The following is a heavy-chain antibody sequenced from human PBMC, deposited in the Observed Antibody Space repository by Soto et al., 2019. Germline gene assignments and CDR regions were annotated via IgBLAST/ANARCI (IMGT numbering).Heavy chain of an antibody. D-gene: IGHD1-1*01. Sequence: SQTLSLTCVISGDSVSSNSVAWNWIRQSPSRGLEWLGRTYYRSKWFHDFAISVNTRITINPDTSKNQFSLHLHSVTLDDTAVYYCARDNLDNRYFDLWGRGTLVTVSS. CDR3: ARDNLDNRYFDL. V-gene: IGHV6-1*01. CDR1: GDSVSSNSVA. J-gene: IGHJ2*01. CDR2: TYYRSKWFH.